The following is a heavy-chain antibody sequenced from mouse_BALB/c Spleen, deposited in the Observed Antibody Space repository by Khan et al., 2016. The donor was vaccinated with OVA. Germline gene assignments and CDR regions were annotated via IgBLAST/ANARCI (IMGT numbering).Heavy chain of an antibody. J-gene: IGHJ1*01. Sequence: EVELVESGGGLVQPGGSRKLSCAASGFTFSDFVMHWVRQAPEKGLEWVAYISSGSSSIYSADTVKGRFTISRDNPKNTLFLQMTSLRSEDTAMYYCAKLGDGGYFDVWGAGTTVTVSS. CDR2: ISSGSSSI. CDR3: AKLGDGGYFDV. CDR1: GFTFSDFV. D-gene: IGHD2-3*01. V-gene: IGHV5-17*02.